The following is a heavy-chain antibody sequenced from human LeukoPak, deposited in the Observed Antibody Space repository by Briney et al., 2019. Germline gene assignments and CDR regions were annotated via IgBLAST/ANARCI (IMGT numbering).Heavy chain of an antibody. J-gene: IGHJ6*03. CDR1: GFTFSGYW. V-gene: IGHV3-74*01. CDR2: INTDGSST. CDR3: ARVDSGWYWAYYYYYMDV. D-gene: IGHD6-19*01. Sequence: GGSLRLSCAASGFTFSGYWMHWVRQAPGKGLVWVSRINTDGSSTSYADSVKGRFTISRDNARNSLYLQMNSLRAEDTAVYYCARVDSGWYWAYYYYYMDVWGKGTTVTVSS.